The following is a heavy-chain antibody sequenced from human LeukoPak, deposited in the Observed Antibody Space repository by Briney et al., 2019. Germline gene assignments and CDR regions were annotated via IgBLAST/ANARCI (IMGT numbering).Heavy chain of an antibody. CDR2: ISYDGSNK. J-gene: IGHJ4*02. Sequence: GGSLRLSCAASGFTFSSYGIHWVRQAPGKGLEWVAVISYDGSNKYYADSVKGRFTISRDNSKNTLFLQMNSLRPEDTAVYYCAKERGAYTYGYPLDYWGQGTLVTVSS. CDR3: AKERGAYTYGYPLDY. V-gene: IGHV3-30*18. D-gene: IGHD5-18*01. CDR1: GFTFSSYG.